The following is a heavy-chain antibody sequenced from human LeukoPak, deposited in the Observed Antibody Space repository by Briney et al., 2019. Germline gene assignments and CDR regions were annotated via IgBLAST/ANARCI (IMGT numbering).Heavy chain of an antibody. V-gene: IGHV4-34*01. CDR1: GGSFSGYY. D-gene: IGHD1-26*01. CDR3: ARDNPSIVGARRFDY. J-gene: IGHJ4*02. Sequence: SETLSLTCAVYGGSFSGYYWSWIRQPPGKGLEWIGEINHSGSTNYNPSLKSRVTISVDTSKNQFSLKLSSVTAADTAVYYCARDNPSIVGARRFDYWGQGTLVTVSS. CDR2: INHSGST.